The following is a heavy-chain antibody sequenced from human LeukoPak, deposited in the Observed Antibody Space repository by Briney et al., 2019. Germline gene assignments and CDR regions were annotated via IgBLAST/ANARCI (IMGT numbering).Heavy chain of an antibody. CDR1: GGTFSSYA. CDR2: IIPIFGTA. Sequence: SVKVSCKASGGTFSSYAISWVRRAPGQGLEWMGGIIPIFGTANYAQKFQGRVTITADESTSTAYMELSSLRSEDTAVYYCARGDRIGRHRVTGGAFDYWGQGTLVTVSS. D-gene: IGHD1-26*01. CDR3: ARGDRIGRHRVTGGAFDY. V-gene: IGHV1-69*13. J-gene: IGHJ4*02.